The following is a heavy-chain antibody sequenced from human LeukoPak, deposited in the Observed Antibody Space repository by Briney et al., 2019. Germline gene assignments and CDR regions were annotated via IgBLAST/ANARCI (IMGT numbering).Heavy chain of an antibody. CDR3: ARGLQYYDILTGFIRRDAFDI. CDR2: FDPEDGET. J-gene: IGHJ3*02. Sequence: ASVKVSCKVSGYTLTELSMHWVRQAPGKGLEWMGGFDPEDGETIYAQKFQGRVTMTEDTSTDTVYMELSSLRSEDTAVYYCARGLQYYDILTGFIRRDAFDIWGQGTMVTVSS. V-gene: IGHV1-24*01. D-gene: IGHD3-9*01. CDR1: GYTLTELS.